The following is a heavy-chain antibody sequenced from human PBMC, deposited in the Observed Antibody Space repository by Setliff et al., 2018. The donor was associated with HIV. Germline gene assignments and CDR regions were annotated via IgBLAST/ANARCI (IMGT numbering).Heavy chain of an antibody. J-gene: IGHJ6*02. D-gene: IGHD6-19*01. Sequence: ASVKVSCKTFGYTFTSYDINWVRQATGQGLEWMGIINPNAGSSSLAQKFQGRVIMTWDTSTSTVYMELSSLTSEDTAVYFCARDRSSGWSYYYGLDVWGQGTTVTVSS. CDR3: ARDRSSGWSYYYGLDV. CDR1: GYTFTSYD. CDR2: INPNAGSS. V-gene: IGHV1-46*01.